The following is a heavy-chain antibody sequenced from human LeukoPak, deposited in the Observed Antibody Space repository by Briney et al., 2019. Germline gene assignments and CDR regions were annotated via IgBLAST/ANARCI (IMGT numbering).Heavy chain of an antibody. CDR2: ISWDGGST. CDR3: ARYNSGTFSFDY. J-gene: IGHJ4*02. D-gene: IGHD3-10*01. CDR1: GFSFRSYT. V-gene: IGHV3-43*01. Sequence: GGSLRLSCAASGFSFRSYTMHWVRQAPGKGLEWVSLISWDGGSTYYADSVKGRFTISRDNAKNSLYLQMNSLRAEDTAVYYCARYNSGTFSFDYWGQGTLVTVSS.